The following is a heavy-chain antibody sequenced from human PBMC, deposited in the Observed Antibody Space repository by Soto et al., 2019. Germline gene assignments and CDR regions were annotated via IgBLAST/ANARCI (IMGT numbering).Heavy chain of an antibody. V-gene: IGHV1-18*01. D-gene: IGHD3-22*01. CDR1: GYTFTSYG. CDR3: ARGYIYYDSSGYYAETFDY. CDR2: ISAYNGNT. Sequence: QVQLVQSGAEVKKPGASVKVSCKASGYTFTSYGISWVRQAPGQGLEWMGWISAYNGNTNYAQKLQGRVTMTTDTPTSTAYMELRSLRSDDTAVYYCARGYIYYDSSGYYAETFDYWGQGTLVTVSS. J-gene: IGHJ4*02.